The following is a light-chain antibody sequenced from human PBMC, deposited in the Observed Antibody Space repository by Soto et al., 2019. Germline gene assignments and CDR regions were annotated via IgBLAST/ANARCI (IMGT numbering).Light chain of an antibody. Sequence: QSVLTQPPSVSAAPGQKVTVSCSGSSSNIGNNYVSWYQHLPGTAPKLLIYDNDVRPSGIPDRFSGYKSGTSATLGITGLQTGDEADYYCATWDSSLSAGVFGGGTKLTVL. CDR2: DND. J-gene: IGLJ3*02. CDR1: SSNIGNNY. CDR3: ATWDSSLSAGV. V-gene: IGLV1-51*01.